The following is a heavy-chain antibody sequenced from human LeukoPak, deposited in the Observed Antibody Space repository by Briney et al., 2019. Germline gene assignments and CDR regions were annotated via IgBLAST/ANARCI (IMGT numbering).Heavy chain of an antibody. V-gene: IGHV3-66*01. Sequence: GGSLRLSCAASGFTFSSYGMSWVRQAPGKGLEWVSVIYSGGSTYYADSVKGRFTISRDNSKNTLYLQMNSLRAEDTAVYYCARGPGSSGYGYWGQGTLVTVSS. D-gene: IGHD3-22*01. CDR2: IYSGGST. CDR3: ARGPGSSGYGY. J-gene: IGHJ4*02. CDR1: GFTFSSYG.